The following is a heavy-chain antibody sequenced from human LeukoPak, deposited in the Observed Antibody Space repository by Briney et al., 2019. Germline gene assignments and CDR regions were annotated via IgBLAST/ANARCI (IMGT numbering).Heavy chain of an antibody. CDR2: IKHDGSET. CDR3: ARDPPWTDGAPQKAYDI. CDR1: GLTFSTYS. J-gene: IGHJ3*02. Sequence: PGGSLRLSCAASGLTFSTYSMSWVRQAPGKGLEWVANIKHDGSETYYVDSVKGRFTISRDNAKNSVYLQMNSLRAEDTAVYYCARDPPWTDGAPQKAYDIWGQGTMVTVSS. D-gene: IGHD1-26*01. V-gene: IGHV3-7*01.